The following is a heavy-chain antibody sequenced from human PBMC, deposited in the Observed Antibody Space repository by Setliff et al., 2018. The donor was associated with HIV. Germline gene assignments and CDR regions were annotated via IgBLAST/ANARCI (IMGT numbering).Heavy chain of an antibody. CDR2: IYYTGST. D-gene: IGHD6-13*01. Sequence: TSETLSLTCSVSGDSISSSNYYWGWIRQPPGKGLDWIGSIYYTGSTYYNPSLKSRVTISVDTSKNQFSLKLSSVTAADTAVYYCASGIAAASPNYYYYFGMDVWGQGTTVTV. J-gene: IGHJ6*02. CDR3: ASGIAAASPNYYYYFGMDV. V-gene: IGHV4-39*01. CDR1: GDSISSSNYY.